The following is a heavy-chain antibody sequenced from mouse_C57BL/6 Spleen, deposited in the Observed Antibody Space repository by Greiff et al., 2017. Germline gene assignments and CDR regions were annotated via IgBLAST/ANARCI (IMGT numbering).Heavy chain of an antibody. CDR2: IDPSDSYT. CDR1: GYTFTSYW. V-gene: IGHV1-69*01. J-gene: IGHJ1*03. CDR3: ARGTVVATGYWYFDV. D-gene: IGHD1-1*01. Sequence: VQLQQPGAELVMPGASVKLSCKASGYTFTSYWMHWVKQRPGQGLEWIGEIDPSDSYTNYNQKFKGKSTLTVDKSSSTAYMQLSSLTSEDSAVYDCARGTVVATGYWYFDVWGTGTTVTVSS.